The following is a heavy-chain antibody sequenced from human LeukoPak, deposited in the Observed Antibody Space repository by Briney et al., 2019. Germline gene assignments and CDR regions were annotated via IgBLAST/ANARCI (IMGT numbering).Heavy chain of an antibody. CDR2: IYYSGST. V-gene: IGHV4-39*01. D-gene: IGHD3-16*01. CDR3: ASHDVGVGYALDY. J-gene: IGHJ4*02. Sequence: SETLSLTCAVSGGSTSSTSYHWAWIRQPPGKGLEWIGNIYYSGSTYYNPSLRSRVTISVDTSKNQFSLKLSSVTAADTAVYYCASHDVGVGYALDYWGQGTLVTVSS. CDR1: GGSTSSTSYH.